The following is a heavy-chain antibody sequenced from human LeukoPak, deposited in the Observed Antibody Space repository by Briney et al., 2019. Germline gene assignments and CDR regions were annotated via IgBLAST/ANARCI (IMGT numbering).Heavy chain of an antibody. CDR3: TTEGEGLQGDYDYVWGSHRYTHDAFDI. CDR2: IKSKTDGGTT. J-gene: IGHJ3*02. D-gene: IGHD3-16*02. CDR1: GFTFSNAW. Sequence: PGGSLRLSCAASGFTFSNAWMSWVRQAPGKGLEWVGRIKSKTDGGTTDYAAPVKGRFTISRDDSKNTLYLQMNSLKTEDTAVYYCTTEGEGLQGDYDYVWGSHRYTHDAFDIWGQGTMVTVSS. V-gene: IGHV3-15*01.